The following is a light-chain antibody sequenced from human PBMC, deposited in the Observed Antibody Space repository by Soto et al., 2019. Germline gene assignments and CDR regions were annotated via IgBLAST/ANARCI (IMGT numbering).Light chain of an antibody. CDR3: KQYCSSHLT. Sequence: EIGLTQSPGTLALSPGEIATLSGRASQSVSSSYLDWYQQKPGQAPRLLISGASSRATGIPDRFSGSGTGTDFTLTISRREHEDAAVYYGKQYCSSHLTVGQWTKVEI. CDR2: GAS. J-gene: IGKJ1*01. CDR1: QSVSSSY. V-gene: IGKV3-20*01.